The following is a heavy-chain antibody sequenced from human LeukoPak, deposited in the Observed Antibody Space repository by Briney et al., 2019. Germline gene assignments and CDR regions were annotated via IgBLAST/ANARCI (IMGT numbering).Heavy chain of an antibody. Sequence: ASVKVSRKASGYTFRNHGITWVRQAPGQGLEWMGWISAYNGDTHYAQNLQGRVTMTTDSSTSTAYMELRSLRSDDTAVYYCARDPTNTSGYYAYFDHWGQGTLVTVSS. CDR2: ISAYNGDT. CDR3: ARDPTNTSGYYAYFDH. V-gene: IGHV1-18*01. D-gene: IGHD5-12*01. CDR1: GYTFRNHG. J-gene: IGHJ4*02.